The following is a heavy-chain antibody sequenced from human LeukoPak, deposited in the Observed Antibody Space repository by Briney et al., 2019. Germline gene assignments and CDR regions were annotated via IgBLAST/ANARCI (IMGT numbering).Heavy chain of an antibody. Sequence: GGTLRLACAASGFTFSSYGMSWVRQAPGKGLEWVANIKQDGSEKYYVDSVKGRFTISRDNAKNSLYLQMNSLRAEDTAVYYCARESYSSSFFGYWGQGTLVTVSS. D-gene: IGHD6-6*01. CDR3: ARESYSSSFFGY. CDR1: GFTFSSYG. CDR2: IKQDGSEK. V-gene: IGHV3-7*01. J-gene: IGHJ4*02.